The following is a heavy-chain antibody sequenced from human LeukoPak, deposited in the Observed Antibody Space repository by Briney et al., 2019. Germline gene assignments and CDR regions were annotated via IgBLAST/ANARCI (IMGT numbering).Heavy chain of an antibody. CDR2: IYYSGST. V-gene: IGHV4-59*08. CDR3: ARRGLGSSYFDH. D-gene: IGHD3-10*01. J-gene: IGHJ4*02. CDR1: GGSISTYY. Sequence: SETLSLTCTVSGGSISTYYWNWIRQSPEKGLEWIGNIYYSGSTNYNPSLKSRVTMSVDTSKNQFSPKVSPVTAADTAVYYCARRGLGSSYFDHWGQGTLVTVSS.